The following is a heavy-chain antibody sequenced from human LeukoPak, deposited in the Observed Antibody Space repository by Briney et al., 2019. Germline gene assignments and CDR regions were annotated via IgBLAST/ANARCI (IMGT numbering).Heavy chain of an antibody. CDR3: ARPTYYYGSGFDP. D-gene: IGHD3-10*01. CDR1: GGSFSGYY. J-gene: IGHJ5*02. CDR2: INHSGST. V-gene: IGHV4-34*01. Sequence: MTSETLSLTCAVYGGSFSGYYWSWIRQPPGKGLEWIGEINHSGSTNYNPSLKSRATISVDTSKNQFSLKLSSVTAADTAVYYCARPTYYYGSGFDPWGQGTLVTVSS.